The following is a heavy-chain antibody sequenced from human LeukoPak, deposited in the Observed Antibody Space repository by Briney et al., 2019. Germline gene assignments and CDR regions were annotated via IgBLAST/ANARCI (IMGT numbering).Heavy chain of an antibody. D-gene: IGHD1-26*01. J-gene: IGHJ5*02. CDR3: ARDNSVGDNAWWFDP. CDR1: GYTFTSYY. Sequence: ASVKASCKASGYTFTSYYMHWVRQAPGQGLEWMGLINPTGGSTGYAQKFQGRVTMTRDMSTSTDYMELSSLRSEDTAIYYCARDNSVGDNAWWFDPWGQGTLVTVSS. CDR2: INPTGGST. V-gene: IGHV1-46*01.